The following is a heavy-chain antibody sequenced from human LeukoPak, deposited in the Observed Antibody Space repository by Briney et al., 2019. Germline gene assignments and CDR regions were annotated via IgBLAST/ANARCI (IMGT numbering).Heavy chain of an antibody. CDR3: ARHTLVGADAFDI. Sequence: PGGPLRLSCAASGFTFTNYGMQWVRQAPGKGLEWVAVVSHDGSTTFYADSVKGRFTISRDNSKNTLDLQMNSLRAEETAVYYCARHTLVGADAFDIWGQGTMVTASS. V-gene: IGHV3-33*05. J-gene: IGHJ3*02. D-gene: IGHD1-26*01. CDR2: VSHDGSTT. CDR1: GFTFTNYG.